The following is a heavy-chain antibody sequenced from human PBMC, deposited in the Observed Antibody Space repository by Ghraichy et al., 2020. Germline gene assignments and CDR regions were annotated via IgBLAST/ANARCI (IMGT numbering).Heavy chain of an antibody. CDR2: IYYSGST. Sequence: SETLSFTCTVSGGSISSSSYYWSWIRQPPGKGLEWIGSIYYSGSTYYNPSLKSRVTISVDTSKNQFSLKLSSVTAADTAVYYCARIGGSGYYLSPFGDYWGQGTLVTVSS. CDR3: ARIGGSGYYLSPFGDY. V-gene: IGHV4-39*01. J-gene: IGHJ4*02. D-gene: IGHD3-22*01. CDR1: GGSISSSSYY.